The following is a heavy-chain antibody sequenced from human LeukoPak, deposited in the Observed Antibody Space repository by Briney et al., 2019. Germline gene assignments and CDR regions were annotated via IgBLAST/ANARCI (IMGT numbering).Heavy chain of an antibody. CDR2: ISGSGGST. D-gene: IGHD3-9*01. CDR1: GFTFSSYA. V-gene: IGHV3-23*01. CDR3: AGDILTGYYSSAAFDI. J-gene: IGHJ3*02. Sequence: GGSLRLSCAASGFTFSSYAMSWVRQAPGKGLEWVSAISGSGGSTYYADSVKGRFTISRDNAKNSLYLQMNSLRAEDTAVYYCAGDILTGYYSSAAFDIWGQGTMVTVSS.